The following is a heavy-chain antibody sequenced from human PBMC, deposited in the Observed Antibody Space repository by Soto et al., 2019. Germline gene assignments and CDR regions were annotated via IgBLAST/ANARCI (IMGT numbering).Heavy chain of an antibody. D-gene: IGHD5-12*01. CDR3: ATSYDSGFDP. J-gene: IGHJ5*02. V-gene: IGHV1-18*04. CDR1: GYAFSKYG. CDR2: IRPDNGDT. Sequence: QLQLVQSGAEVERPGASVRVSCKAYGYAFSKYGISWIRQAPGQGLEWMGWIRPDNGDTNYAQKFQGRATMTTDTSSNTAYMELRSLRSDDTAVYYCATSYDSGFDPWGQGTLVSVSS.